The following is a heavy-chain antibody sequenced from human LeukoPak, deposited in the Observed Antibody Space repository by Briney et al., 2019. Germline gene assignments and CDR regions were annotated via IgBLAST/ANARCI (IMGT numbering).Heavy chain of an antibody. CDR2: ISAYNGNT. CDR3: ARSFTGGFGDSYYYMDV. J-gene: IGHJ6*03. V-gene: IGHV1-18*01. CDR1: GYTFTTYG. D-gene: IGHD3-10*01. Sequence: ASVKVSCKASGYTFTTYGITWVRQAPGQGLEWMGWISAYNGNTNYAQKLQGRVTMTTDTSTSTAYMELRSLRSDDTAVYYCARSFTGGFGDSYYYMDVWGKGTTVTISS.